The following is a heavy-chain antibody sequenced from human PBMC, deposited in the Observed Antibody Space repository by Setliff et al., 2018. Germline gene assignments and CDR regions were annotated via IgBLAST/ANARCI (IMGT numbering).Heavy chain of an antibody. CDR2: IKQDGSEK. J-gene: IGHJ4*02. CDR3: ARAGLTAISNGLDY. CDR1: GFTFSSYW. D-gene: IGHD2-21*02. Sequence: PGGSLRLSCAASGFTFSSYWMSWVRQAPGKGLEWVANIKQDGSEKYYVDSVKGRFTISRDNAKNSLYLQMNSLRAEDTAVYYCARAGLTAISNGLDYWGQGTPVTVSS. V-gene: IGHV3-7*01.